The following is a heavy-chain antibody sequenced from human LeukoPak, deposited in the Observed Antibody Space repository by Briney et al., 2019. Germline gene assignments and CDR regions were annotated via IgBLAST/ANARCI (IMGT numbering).Heavy chain of an antibody. CDR3: AREGNYYGSGRYYIDY. D-gene: IGHD3-10*01. CDR2: IYTSGST. CDR1: GGSISSYY. V-gene: IGHV4-4*07. J-gene: IGHJ4*02. Sequence: SETLSLTCTVSGGSISSYYWSWIRQPAGKGLEWIGRIYTSGSTNYNPSLKSRVTMSVDTSKNQFSLKLSSVTAADTAVYYCAREGNYYGSGRYYIDYWGQGTLVTVSS.